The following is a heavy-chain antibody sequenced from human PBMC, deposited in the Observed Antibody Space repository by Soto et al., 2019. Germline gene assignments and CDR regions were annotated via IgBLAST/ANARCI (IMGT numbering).Heavy chain of an antibody. V-gene: IGHV3-33*01. J-gene: IGHJ5*02. CDR2: IWYDGSNK. Sequence: GGSLRLSCAASGFTFISYGMHWVRQAPGKGLEWVAVIWYDGSNKYYADSVKGRFTISRDNSKNTLYLQMNSLRAEDTAVYYCARDRVIAARPVPFDPWGQGTLVTVSS. D-gene: IGHD6-6*01. CDR3: ARDRVIAARPVPFDP. CDR1: GFTFISYG.